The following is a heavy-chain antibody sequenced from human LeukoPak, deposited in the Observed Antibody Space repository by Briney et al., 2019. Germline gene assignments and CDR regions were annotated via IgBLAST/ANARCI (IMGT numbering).Heavy chain of an antibody. CDR3: ATATGAAAGTGGYYFDY. Sequence: ASVKVSCKASGYTFTGYYMHWVRQAPGQGLEWMGWINPNSGGTNYAQKFQGRVTMTRDTSISTAYMELSRLRSDDTAVYYCATATGAAAGTGGYYFDYWGQGTLVTVSS. D-gene: IGHD6-13*01. V-gene: IGHV1-2*02. CDR2: INPNSGGT. J-gene: IGHJ4*02. CDR1: GYTFTGYY.